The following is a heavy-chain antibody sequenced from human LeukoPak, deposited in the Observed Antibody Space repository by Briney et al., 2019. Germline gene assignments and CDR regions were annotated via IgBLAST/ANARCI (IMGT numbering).Heavy chain of an antibody. D-gene: IGHD4-17*01. J-gene: IGHJ4*02. CDR1: GYSFTSYW. CDR3: ARHRADYGDYFIDY. V-gene: IGHV5-51*01. CDR2: TYPGDSDT. Sequence: GESLKISCKGSGYSFTSYWIGWVRQMPGKGLEWMGITYPGDSDTRYSPSFQGQVTISADKSISTAYLQWSSLKASDTAMYYRARHRADYGDYFIDYWGQGTLVTVSS.